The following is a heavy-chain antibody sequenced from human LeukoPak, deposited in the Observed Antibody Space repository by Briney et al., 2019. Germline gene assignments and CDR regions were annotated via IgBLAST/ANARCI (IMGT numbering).Heavy chain of an antibody. V-gene: IGHV4-39*02. CDR3: ARGYYYVDS. CDR1: GASITSGSYY. J-gene: IGHJ4*02. Sequence: PSETLSLTCTVSGASITSGSYYWGWIRQPPGKGPEWIGSLYSTGSPYYKPSLKSRVSISRDTSKNHFSLRLTSVTAADTAVYYCARGYYYVDSWGQGTLVTVSS. CDR2: LYSTGSP. D-gene: IGHD3-22*01.